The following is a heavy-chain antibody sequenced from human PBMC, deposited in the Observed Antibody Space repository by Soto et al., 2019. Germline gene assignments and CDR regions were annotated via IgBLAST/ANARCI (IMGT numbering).Heavy chain of an antibody. V-gene: IGHV3-30*04. CDR3: ARRHREVTALIGDYFDY. J-gene: IGHJ4*02. CDR1: GFTFSSFA. D-gene: IGHD2-21*02. Sequence: QVQLVESGGGVVQPGKSLTLSCAASGFTFSSFAMHWVRQPPGKGLEWVAVVSFDGNRQYFSDSVKGRFTISRDNSKNTVSLHMNSLRDDDSALYYCARRHREVTALIGDYFDYWGQGTLVTVSS. CDR2: VSFDGNRQ.